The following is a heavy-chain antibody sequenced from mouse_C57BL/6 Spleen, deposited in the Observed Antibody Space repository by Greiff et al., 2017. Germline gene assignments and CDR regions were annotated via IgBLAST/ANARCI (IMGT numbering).Heavy chain of an antibody. Sequence: DVKLVESGGGLVQPGGSLKLSCAASGFTFSDYYMYWVRQTPEKRLEWVAYISNGGGSTYYPDTVKGRFTISRENAKNTRYLQMSRLKSEDTAMYYCARRGNYVNYLDYWGQGTTLTVSS. J-gene: IGHJ2*01. CDR1: GFTFSDYY. CDR3: ARRGNYVNYLDY. V-gene: IGHV5-12*01. CDR2: ISNGGGST.